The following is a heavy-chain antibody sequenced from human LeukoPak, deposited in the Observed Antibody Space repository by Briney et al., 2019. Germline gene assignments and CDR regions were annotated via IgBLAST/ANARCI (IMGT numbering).Heavy chain of an antibody. D-gene: IGHD5-12*01. V-gene: IGHV4-39*07. CDR3: AIHGGSGYTTSDY. CDR2: IYHSGST. Sequence: PSETLSLTCTVSGGSISSSSYYWGWIRQPPGKGLEWIGSIYHSGSTYYNPSLKSRVTISVDTSKNQFSLKLSSVTAADTAVYYCAIHGGSGYTTSDYWGQGTLVTVSS. CDR1: GGSISSSSYY. J-gene: IGHJ4*02.